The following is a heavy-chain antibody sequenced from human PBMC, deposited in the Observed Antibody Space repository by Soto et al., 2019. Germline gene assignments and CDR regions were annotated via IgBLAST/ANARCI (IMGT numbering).Heavy chain of an antibody. D-gene: IGHD6-13*01. CDR2: ISSSSSYI. J-gene: IGHJ1*01. CDR3: ARGSQYSSTWYVFQH. V-gene: IGHV3-21*01. CDR1: GFTFSSYS. Sequence: EVQLVESGGGLVKPGGSLRLSCAASGFTFSSYSMNWVRQAPGKGLEWVASISSSSSYIYYADSVKGRFTVSRDNAKSSLYLQVNSLRAEDTAVYYCARGSQYSSTWYVFQHCGQGTLVTVSS.